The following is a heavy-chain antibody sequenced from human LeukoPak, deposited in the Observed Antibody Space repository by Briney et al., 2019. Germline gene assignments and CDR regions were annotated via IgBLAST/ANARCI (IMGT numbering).Heavy chain of an antibody. D-gene: IGHD4-17*01. Sequence: PGGSLRLSCAASGFTFSSYWMHWVRQAPGKGLVWVSRINSDGSSTSYADSVKGRFTISRDNSKNTLYLQMNSLRAEDTAVYYCASGRSMTTVTTSFDYWGQGTLVTVSS. J-gene: IGHJ4*02. CDR3: ASGRSMTTVTTSFDY. CDR1: GFTFSSYW. CDR2: INSDGSST. V-gene: IGHV3-74*01.